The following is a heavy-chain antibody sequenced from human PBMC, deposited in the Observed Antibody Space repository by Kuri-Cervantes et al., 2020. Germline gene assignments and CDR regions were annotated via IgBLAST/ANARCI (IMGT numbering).Heavy chain of an antibody. V-gene: IGHV3-7*01. CDR2: IKQGGSEK. CDR3: AREEYYDFWSGYYSDYYYYMDV. D-gene: IGHD3-3*01. CDR1: GFTFSSYW. Sequence: GESLKISCAASGFTFSSYWMSWVRQAPGKGLEWVANIKQGGSEKYYVDSVKGRFTISRDSAKNSLYLQMNSLRAEDTAVYYCAREEYYDFWSGYYSDYYYYMDVWGKGTTVTVSS. J-gene: IGHJ6*03.